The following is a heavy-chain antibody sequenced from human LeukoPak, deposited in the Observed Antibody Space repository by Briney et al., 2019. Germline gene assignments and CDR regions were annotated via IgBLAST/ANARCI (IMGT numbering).Heavy chain of an antibody. V-gene: IGHV1-2*04. Sequence: ASVKVSCKASGYTFTGYYMHWVRQAPGQGLEWMGWINPNSGDTNYAQKFQGWVTMTRDTFISTAYMELSRLRSDDTAVYYCAREAWSGYCSGGSCYSCGMDVWGKGTTVTVSS. CDR1: GYTFTGYY. CDR3: AREAWSGYCSGGSCYSCGMDV. J-gene: IGHJ6*04. D-gene: IGHD2-15*01. CDR2: INPNSGDT.